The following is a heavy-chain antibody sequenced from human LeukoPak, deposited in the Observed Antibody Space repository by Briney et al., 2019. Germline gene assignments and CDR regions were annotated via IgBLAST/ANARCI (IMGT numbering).Heavy chain of an antibody. CDR1: GGSISSYY. V-gene: IGHV4-4*07. Sequence: KPSETLSLTCTVSGGSISSYYWSWIRQPAGKGLEWIGRIYTSGSTNYNPSLKSRVTMSVDTSKNQFSLKLSSVTAADTAVYYCVSTAYNDFWSGRPGYFDYWGQGALVTVSS. CDR2: IYTSGST. J-gene: IGHJ4*02. D-gene: IGHD3-3*01. CDR3: VSTAYNDFWSGRPGYFDY.